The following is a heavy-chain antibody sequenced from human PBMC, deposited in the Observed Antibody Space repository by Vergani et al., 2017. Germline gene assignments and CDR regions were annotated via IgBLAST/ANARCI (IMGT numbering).Heavy chain of an antibody. J-gene: IGHJ4*02. V-gene: IGHV3-21*01. Sequence: EVQLLESGGGLVQPGGSLRLSCAASGFTFSSYAMSWVRQAPGKGLEWVSAISSSSSYIYYADSVKGRFTISRDNAKNSLYLQMNSLRAEDTAVYYCAREIGYCSGGSCYSLGYFDYWGQGTLVTVSS. CDR3: AREIGYCSGGSCYSLGYFDY. CDR2: ISSSSSYI. D-gene: IGHD2-15*01. CDR1: GFTFSSYA.